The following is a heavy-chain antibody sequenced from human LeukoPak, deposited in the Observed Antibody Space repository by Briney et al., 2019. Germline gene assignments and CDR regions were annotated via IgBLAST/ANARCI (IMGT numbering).Heavy chain of an antibody. CDR2: IYYSGST. D-gene: IGHD3-10*01. CDR1: GGSISSSSYY. Sequence: SETLSLTCTASGGSISSSSYYWGWIRQPPGKGLEWIGSIYYSGSTYYNPSLKSRVTISVDTSKNQFSLKLSSVTAADTAVYYCARDGGPDRLYYGSGSYYKGELDYWGQGTLVTVSS. V-gene: IGHV4-39*07. CDR3: ARDGGPDRLYYGSGSYYKGELDY. J-gene: IGHJ4*02.